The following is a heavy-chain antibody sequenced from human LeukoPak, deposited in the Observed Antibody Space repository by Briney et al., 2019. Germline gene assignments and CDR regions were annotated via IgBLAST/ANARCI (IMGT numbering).Heavy chain of an antibody. CDR2: IFYSGRN. D-gene: IGHD3-16*01. J-gene: IGHJ4*02. V-gene: IGHV4-59*01. CDR3: ARVSERGSWLDY. Sequence: PSETLSLICSVSGGSISTNYWSWIRQPPGKGREWLGNIFYSGRNNYNPSLRSRGTISVDTSKNQFSLKFSSVTAADTAVYYCARVSERGSWLDYWGQGTLVSVSS. CDR1: GGSISTNY.